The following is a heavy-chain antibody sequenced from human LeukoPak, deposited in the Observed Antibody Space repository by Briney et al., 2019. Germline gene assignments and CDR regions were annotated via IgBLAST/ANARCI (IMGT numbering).Heavy chain of an antibody. CDR3: ANLHGDYRDY. V-gene: IGHV3-9*01. CDR1: GFTFGDFA. CDR2: ISWNSGNI. J-gene: IGHJ4*02. Sequence: GGSPRLSCAASGFTFGDFAMHWVRQAPGKGLEWVSGISWNSGNIGYADSVKGRFTISRDNAKNSLYLQMNSLRAEDTALYYCANLHGDYRDYWGQGTLVTVSS. D-gene: IGHD4-17*01.